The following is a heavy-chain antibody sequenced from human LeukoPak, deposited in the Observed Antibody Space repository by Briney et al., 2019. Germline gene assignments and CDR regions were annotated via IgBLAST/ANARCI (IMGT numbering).Heavy chain of an antibody. CDR2: IKQDGSEK. J-gene: IGHJ4*02. D-gene: IGHD3-22*01. CDR1: GFTFNNFS. Sequence: GGSLRLSGAASGFTFNNFSMNWVRQSPGKGLEWVASIKQDGSEKYYVDSVKGRFTISRDNSKNTLYLQMNSLRAEDTAIYYCAKDPGAHYFDTSGYYPSSIDYWGQGTLVTVSS. V-gene: IGHV3-7*01. CDR3: AKDPGAHYFDTSGYYPSSIDY.